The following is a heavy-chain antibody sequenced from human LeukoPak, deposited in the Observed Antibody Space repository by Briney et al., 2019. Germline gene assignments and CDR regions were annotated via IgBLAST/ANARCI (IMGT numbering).Heavy chain of an antibody. Sequence: GGSLRLSCAASGFTFSSYWMSWVRQAPGKGLEWVANIKQDGSEKYYVDSVKGRFTISRDNAKNSLYLQMNSLRAEDTAVYYCARDLGQYYDTSDNWFDPWGQGTLVTASS. CDR3: ARDLGQYYDTSDNWFDP. CDR2: IKQDGSEK. V-gene: IGHV3-7*01. CDR1: GFTFSSYW. D-gene: IGHD3-22*01. J-gene: IGHJ5*02.